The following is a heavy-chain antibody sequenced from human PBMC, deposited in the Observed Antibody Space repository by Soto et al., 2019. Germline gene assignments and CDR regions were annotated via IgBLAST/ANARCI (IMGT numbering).Heavy chain of an antibody. CDR2: IYSGGYT. V-gene: IGHV3-53*01. D-gene: IGHD3-10*01. Sequence: EVQLVESGGGLIQPGGSLRLSCAVSGFTVSNNYMSWVRQAPGKGLEGVSVIYSGGYTAYGDSVKGRFTISRDNSNDTLYLQRKSQGPMRPALVSCATRPRGGGYWGQGTLVTVSS. J-gene: IGHJ4*02. CDR1: GFTVSNNY. CDR3: ATRPRGGGY.